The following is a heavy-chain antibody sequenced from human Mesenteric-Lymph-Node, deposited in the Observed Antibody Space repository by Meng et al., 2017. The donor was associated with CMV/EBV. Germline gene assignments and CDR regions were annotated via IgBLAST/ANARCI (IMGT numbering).Heavy chain of an antibody. J-gene: IGHJ4*02. D-gene: IGHD3-10*01. CDR2: INSGGSNT. Sequence: GESLKISCVASGFTFSSYDMSWVRQAPGKGLEWVSVINSGGSNTYYADSVKGRFTISRDDSKNTLYLLMNSLRVEDTAVYYCARDNYLWFGEPHFDYWGQGTLVTVSS. V-gene: IGHV3-23*03. CDR3: ARDNYLWFGEPHFDY. CDR1: GFTFSSYD.